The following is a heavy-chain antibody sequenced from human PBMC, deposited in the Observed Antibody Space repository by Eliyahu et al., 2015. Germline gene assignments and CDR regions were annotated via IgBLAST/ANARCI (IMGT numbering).Heavy chain of an antibody. J-gene: IGHJ6*03. CDR3: ARILADYYHYYVDA. V-gene: IGHV4-34*01. CDR2: INHSGSA. CDR1: GGSFSGYY. Sequence: QVHLQQWGAGLLKPSETLSLTCAVYGGSFSGYYWSWIRQPPGEGLEWIGEINHSGSANYNPSLKSRVTLSVDTSKNQFSLTLSSVTAADSALYYCARILADYYHYYVDAWGKGTTVTVSS. D-gene: IGHD6-19*01.